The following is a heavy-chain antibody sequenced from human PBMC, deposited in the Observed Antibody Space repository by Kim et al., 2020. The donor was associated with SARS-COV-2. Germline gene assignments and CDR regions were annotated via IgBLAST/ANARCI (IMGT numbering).Heavy chain of an antibody. D-gene: IGHD5-18*01. CDR2: IIPIFGTA. J-gene: IGHJ6*02. CDR3: ARGGYSYGNRAYYYYYGMDV. Sequence: KVSCKASGGTFSSYAISWVRQAPGQGLEWMGGIIPIFGTANYAQKFQGRVTITADESTSTAYMELSSLRSEDTAVYYCARGGYSYGNRAYYYYYGMDVWGQGTTVTVSS. CDR1: GGTFSSYA. V-gene: IGHV1-69*01.